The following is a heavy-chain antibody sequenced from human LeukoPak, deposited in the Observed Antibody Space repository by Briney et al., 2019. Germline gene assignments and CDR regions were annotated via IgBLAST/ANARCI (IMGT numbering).Heavy chain of an antibody. CDR1: GYTFTAYY. D-gene: IGHD4-17*01. Sequence: ASVKVSCKASGYTFTAYYLHWVRQAPGQGLEWMGWISTNSGSTNFAQKFKGRVTMTRDTSIATAYMDLTTLRSDDTAVYYCARGRLGYFYWGQGTLVTVSS. CDR2: ISTNSGST. V-gene: IGHV1-2*02. CDR3: ARGRLGYFY. J-gene: IGHJ4*02.